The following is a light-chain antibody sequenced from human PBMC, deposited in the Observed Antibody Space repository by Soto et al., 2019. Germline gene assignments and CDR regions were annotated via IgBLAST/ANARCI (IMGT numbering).Light chain of an antibody. Sequence: EIVMTQSPATLSASPGERVTLSCRASQSISTNSAWYQQKPGQAPMHLIYGASTRVTGIPARFSGSGSGTDFTLTINSLQSEDSGVYYCQQYKDWFSISFCQGTRLEIK. V-gene: IGKV3-15*01. CDR1: QSISTN. J-gene: IGKJ5*01. CDR3: QQYKDWFSIS. CDR2: GAS.